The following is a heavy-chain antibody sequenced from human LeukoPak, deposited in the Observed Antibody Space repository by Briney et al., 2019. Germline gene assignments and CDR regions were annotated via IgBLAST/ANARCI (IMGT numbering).Heavy chain of an antibody. CDR2: ITSSSTNI. CDR3: ATSGNYYLEY. V-gene: IGHV3-48*02. Sequence: GGSLRLSCAASGFTFSTYNMNWVRQAPGKGLEWVSHITSSSTNIYYADSVKGRFTISRDNAKNALSLQMNSLRDEDTAVYYCATSGNYYLEYWGQGTLVTVSS. CDR1: GFTFSTYN. D-gene: IGHD1-26*01. J-gene: IGHJ4*02.